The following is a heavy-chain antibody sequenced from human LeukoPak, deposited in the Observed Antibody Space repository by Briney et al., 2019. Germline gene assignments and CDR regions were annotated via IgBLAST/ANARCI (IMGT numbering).Heavy chain of an antibody. D-gene: IGHD3-3*01. J-gene: IGHJ5*02. CDR1: GFTFSSYS. CDR3: AKGYGSGFLEWLVWFDP. Sequence: GGSLRLSCAASGFTFSSYSMNWVRQAPGKGLEWVSYISSSSSTIYYADSVKGRFTISRDNAKNSLYLQMNSLRAEDTAVYYCAKGYGSGFLEWLVWFDPWGQGTLVTVSS. V-gene: IGHV3-48*01. CDR2: ISSSSSTI.